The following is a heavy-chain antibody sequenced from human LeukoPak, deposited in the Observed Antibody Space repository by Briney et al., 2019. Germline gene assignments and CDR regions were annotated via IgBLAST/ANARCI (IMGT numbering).Heavy chain of an antibody. CDR2: VDPEDGET. J-gene: IGHJ4*02. CDR1: GYTFTDYY. Sequence: GASVKVSCKVSGYTFTDYYMNWGQQAPGKGLEWMGLVDPEDGETIYAKKFQGRVTITADTSTDKDYMEMSRLRAEDTAVYYCATGIFWLADYWGQGTLVPVSS. D-gene: IGHD3-3*01. CDR3: ATGIFWLADY. V-gene: IGHV1-69-2*01.